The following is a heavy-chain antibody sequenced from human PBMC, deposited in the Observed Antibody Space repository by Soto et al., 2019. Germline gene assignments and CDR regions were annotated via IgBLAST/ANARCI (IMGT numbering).Heavy chain of an antibody. CDR1: GFTFSSYA. CDR2: ISYDGSNK. Sequence: QVQLVESGGGVVQPGRSLRLSCAASGFTFSSYAMHWVRQAPGKGLEWVAVISYDGSNKYYADSVKGRFTISRDNSKNTLYLQMNSLRAEDTSVYYCARDLPPAPLTYGSGAFAPWGQGTLVTVSS. CDR3: ARDLPPAPLTYGSGAFAP. D-gene: IGHD3-10*01. J-gene: IGHJ5*02. V-gene: IGHV3-30-3*01.